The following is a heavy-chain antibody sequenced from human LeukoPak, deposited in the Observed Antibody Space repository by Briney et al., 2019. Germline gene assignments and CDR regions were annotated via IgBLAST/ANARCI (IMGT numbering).Heavy chain of an antibody. CDR3: ARDLWSSITMVRGVIWGMDV. D-gene: IGHD3-10*01. V-gene: IGHV4-4*08. CDR2: IYYSGST. Sequence: SETLSLTCTVSGGSIRSYYWTWIRQPPGKELEWIGYIYYSGSTNYNPSLKSRVTISVDTSKNQFSLKLSSVTAADTAVYYCARDLWSSITMVRGVIWGMDVWGKGTTVTISS. CDR1: GGSIRSYY. J-gene: IGHJ6*04.